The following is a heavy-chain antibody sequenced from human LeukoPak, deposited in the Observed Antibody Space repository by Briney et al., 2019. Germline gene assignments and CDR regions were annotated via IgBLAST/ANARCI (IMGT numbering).Heavy chain of an antibody. CDR3: AKDSDSVRGVIIN. V-gene: IGHV3-23*01. CDR1: GFTFSSYA. CDR2: ISGSGGST. Sequence: GGSLRLSCAASGFTFSSYAMSWVRQVPGEGLQWISAISGSGGSTYYADSVKGRFTISRDNSKNTLYLQMNSLRAEDTAVYYCAKDSDSVRGVIINWGQGTLVTVSS. J-gene: IGHJ4*02. D-gene: IGHD3-10*01.